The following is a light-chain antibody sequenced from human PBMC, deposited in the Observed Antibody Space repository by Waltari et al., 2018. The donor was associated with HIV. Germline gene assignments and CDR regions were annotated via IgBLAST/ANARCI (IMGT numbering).Light chain of an antibody. CDR3: QQYTMWLT. CDR2: GAS. CDR1: QSLSSF. Sequence: EILLTQSRATLSVSQGERATRSCRASQSLSSFLAWYQQKPGQAPRLLIYGASTRATGVPARFSGSGSGTEFTLTISSLQSEDFAVYYCQQYTMWLTFGPGTRVDIK. V-gene: IGKV3-15*01. J-gene: IGKJ3*01.